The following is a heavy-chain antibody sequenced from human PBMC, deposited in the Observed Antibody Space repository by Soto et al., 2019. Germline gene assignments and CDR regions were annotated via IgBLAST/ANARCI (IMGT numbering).Heavy chain of an antibody. Sequence: QVQLQESGPGLVKPSQTLSLTCTVSGGSISSGGYYWSWIRQHPGKGLEWIGYIYYSGSTYYNPSLKRRVTISIDTSKNQFSLKLSSVTAADTAVYYCAAETYYYHSIGCYHDAFDIWGQGTMVTVSS. V-gene: IGHV4-31*03. D-gene: IGHD3-22*01. CDR3: AAETYYYHSIGCYHDAFDI. J-gene: IGHJ3*02. CDR1: GGSISSGGYY. CDR2: IYYSGST.